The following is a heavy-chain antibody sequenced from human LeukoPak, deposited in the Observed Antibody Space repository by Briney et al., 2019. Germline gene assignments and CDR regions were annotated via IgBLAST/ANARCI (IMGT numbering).Heavy chain of an antibody. Sequence: SETLSLTCTVSGGSISSYYWSWIRQPAGKGLEWIGRIYTSGSTNYNPSLKSRVTMSVDTSKSQFSLKLSSVTAADTAVYYCASDNYDPGAFDIWGQGTMVTVSS. J-gene: IGHJ3*02. CDR1: GGSISSYY. CDR3: ASDNYDPGAFDI. V-gene: IGHV4-4*07. CDR2: IYTSGST. D-gene: IGHD3-22*01.